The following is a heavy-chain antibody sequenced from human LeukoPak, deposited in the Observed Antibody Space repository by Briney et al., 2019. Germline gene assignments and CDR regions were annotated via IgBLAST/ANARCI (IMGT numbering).Heavy chain of an antibody. CDR1: GFTFSSYA. CDR3: ARDLVAGTPDYFDY. Sequence: GRSLRLSCAASGFTFSSYAMHWDRQAPGKGLDWVAVISFDGSIKAYADSVKGQFTISRDNSKNTLYLQMNSLRPEDTAVYYCARDLVAGTPDYFDYWSQGTLVTVSS. D-gene: IGHD6-19*01. CDR2: ISFDGSIK. V-gene: IGHV3-30-3*01. J-gene: IGHJ4*02.